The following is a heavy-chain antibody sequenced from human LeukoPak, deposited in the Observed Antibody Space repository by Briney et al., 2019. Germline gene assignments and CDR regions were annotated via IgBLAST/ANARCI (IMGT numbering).Heavy chain of an antibody. CDR2: IFHNGIT. CDR3: ARDEVRGYCSSTSCFDAFDI. J-gene: IGHJ3*02. Sequence: SETLSLTCAVSGFSISSGYFWGWIRQPPGKGLEWIGSIFHNGITNYNPSLKSRVTISVDTSKNQFSLKLSSVTAADTAVYYCARDEVRGYCSSTSCFDAFDIWGQGTMVTVSS. V-gene: IGHV4-38-2*02. CDR1: GFSISSGYF. D-gene: IGHD2-2*01.